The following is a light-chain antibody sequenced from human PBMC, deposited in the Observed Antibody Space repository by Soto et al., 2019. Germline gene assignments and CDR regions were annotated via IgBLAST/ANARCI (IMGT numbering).Light chain of an antibody. CDR3: QAYNTSPRN. V-gene: IGKV3-15*01. CDR2: GAS. J-gene: IGKJ4*01. Sequence: WMASQSVSSNLAWYQQKPGQASRLLIYGASTRATGIPARFSGSESGTEFNLSMRSLQSEESAVSYCQAYNTSPRNLGGGTKVDIK. CDR1: QSVSSN.